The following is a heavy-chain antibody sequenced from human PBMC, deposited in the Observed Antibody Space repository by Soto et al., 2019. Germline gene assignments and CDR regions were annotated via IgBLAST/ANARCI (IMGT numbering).Heavy chain of an antibody. J-gene: IGHJ6*02. Sequence: SETLSLTCAVSGGSISSGGYSWSWIRQPPGKGLEWIGYIYHSGSTYYNPSLKSRVTISVDRSKNQFSLKLSSVTAADTAVYYCDRVHYDYVWASYRPAYGMDVWGQGTTVTVSS. CDR3: DRVHYDYVWASYRPAYGMDV. D-gene: IGHD3-16*02. CDR1: GGSISSGGYS. CDR2: IYHSGST. V-gene: IGHV4-30-2*01.